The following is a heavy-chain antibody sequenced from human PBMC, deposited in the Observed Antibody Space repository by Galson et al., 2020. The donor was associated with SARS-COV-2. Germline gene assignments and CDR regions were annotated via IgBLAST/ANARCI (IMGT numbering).Heavy chain of an antibody. V-gene: IGHV3-21*01. CDR2: ITRRSLHI. D-gene: IGHD2-2*01. CDR1: AISNSNSH. CDR3: ARGTNRYCNCPSCYLNWFDP. Sequence: GGSLRLSCAASAISNSNSHMHWVTQTPGKGLDSDSTITRRSLHIYYADSVKGRFTISRDNAKTSLYLQMDSLRAEDTAMYYCARGTNRYCNCPSCYLNWFDPWGQGTLVTVSS. J-gene: IGHJ5*02.